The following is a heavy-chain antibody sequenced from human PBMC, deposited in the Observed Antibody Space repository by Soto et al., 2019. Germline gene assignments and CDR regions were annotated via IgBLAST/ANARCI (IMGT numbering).Heavy chain of an antibody. Sequence: EVQLLESGGGLVQPGGSLRLSCAVSGFTFRSSPMSWVRRAPGKGLEWVSGINGGDDSKHDAESVRGRFTITRDNSKNTLLLQMNSMRAEDTAIYYCAKGSHWGIISPTHDLWGQGTLVTVSS. CDR1: GFTFRSSP. V-gene: IGHV3-23*01. CDR3: AKGSHWGIISPTHDL. CDR2: INGGDDSK. D-gene: IGHD3-16*01. J-gene: IGHJ5*02.